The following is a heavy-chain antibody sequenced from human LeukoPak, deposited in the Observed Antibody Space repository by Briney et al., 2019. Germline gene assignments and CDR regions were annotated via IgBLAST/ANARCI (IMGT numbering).Heavy chain of an antibody. CDR1: EFNFRSYN. J-gene: IGHJ4*02. CDR2: ISRSGDIR. CDR3: AGGDYGVPNY. D-gene: IGHD4-17*01. V-gene: IGHV3-48*04. Sequence: GGSLRLSCAASEFNFRSYNMNWVRQAPGKGLEWISYISRSGDIRYYADSVKGRFTISRDNAKNSLYLQMNSLRAEDTAVYYCAGGDYGVPNYWGQGTLVTVSS.